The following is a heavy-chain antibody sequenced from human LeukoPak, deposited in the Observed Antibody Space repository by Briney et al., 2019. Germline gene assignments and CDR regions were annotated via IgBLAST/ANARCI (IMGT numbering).Heavy chain of an antibody. CDR2: IIPIFGTA. CDR1: GGTFSSYA. V-gene: IGHV1-69*05. D-gene: IGHD1-26*01. J-gene: IGHJ3*02. Sequence: SVKVSCKASGGTFSSYAISWVRQAPGQGLEWMGGIIPIFGTANYAQKFQGRVTITTDESTSTAYMELSSLRSEDTAVYYCAREVEWELTKGGAFDIWGQGTMVTVSS. CDR3: AREVEWELTKGGAFDI.